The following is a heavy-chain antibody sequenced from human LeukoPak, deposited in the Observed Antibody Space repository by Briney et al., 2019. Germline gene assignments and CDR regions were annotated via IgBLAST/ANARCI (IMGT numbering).Heavy chain of an antibody. CDR3: ARVPATVVTGAPDY. V-gene: IGHV4-61*02. D-gene: IGHD4-23*01. CDR2: IYTSGST. CDR1: GGSISSGSYY. Sequence: SQTLSLTCTVSGGSISSGSYYWSWIRQPAGKGLEWIGRIYTSGSTNYNPSLKSRVTISVDTSKNQFSLKLSSVTAADTAVYYCARVPATVVTGAPDYWGQGTLVTVSS. J-gene: IGHJ4*02.